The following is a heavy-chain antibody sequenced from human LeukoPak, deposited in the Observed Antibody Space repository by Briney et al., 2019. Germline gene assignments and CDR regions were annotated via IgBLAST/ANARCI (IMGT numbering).Heavy chain of an antibody. V-gene: IGHV3-23*01. J-gene: IGHJ4*02. CDR3: AKPTYSSGWFFDY. CDR2: ISGSGGST. D-gene: IGHD6-19*01. CDR1: GLTFSSYA. Sequence: PGGSLRLSCAASGLTFSSYAMSWVRQAPGKGLEWVSGISGSGGSTYYADSVKGRFTISRDNSKNTLYLQMNSLRAEDTAVYYCAKPTYSSGWFFDYWGQGTLVTVSS.